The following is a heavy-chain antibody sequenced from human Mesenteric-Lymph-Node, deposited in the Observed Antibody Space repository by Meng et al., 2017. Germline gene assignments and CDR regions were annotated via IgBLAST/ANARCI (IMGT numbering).Heavy chain of an antibody. Sequence: QVQLQESGPGLVKPSETLSLTCAVSGGSISTYYWSWIRQSPGKGLEWIGNNYYSGSTNYNPSLASRVTISVDSSKNQFSLKLSSVTAADTAVYYCAREGNYYDSSGLDYWGQGTLVTVSS. CDR3: AREGNYYDSSGLDY. V-gene: IGHV4-59*12. CDR1: GGSISTYY. D-gene: IGHD3-22*01. J-gene: IGHJ4*02. CDR2: NYYSGST.